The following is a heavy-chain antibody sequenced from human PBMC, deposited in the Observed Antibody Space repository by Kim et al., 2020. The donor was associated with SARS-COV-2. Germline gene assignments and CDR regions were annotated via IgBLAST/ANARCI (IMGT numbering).Heavy chain of an antibody. D-gene: IGHD5-18*01. Sequence: SVKVSYKASGGTFSSYAISWVRQAPGQGLEWMGGIIPIFGTANYAQKFQGRVTITADESTSTAYMELSSLRSEDTAVYYCARDRGADTAMATGEDAFDIWGQGTMVTVSS. J-gene: IGHJ3*02. CDR3: ARDRGADTAMATGEDAFDI. V-gene: IGHV1-69*13. CDR2: IIPIFGTA. CDR1: GGTFSSYA.